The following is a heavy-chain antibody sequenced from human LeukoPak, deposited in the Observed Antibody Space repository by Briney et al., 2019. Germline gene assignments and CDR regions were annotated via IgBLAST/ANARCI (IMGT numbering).Heavy chain of an antibody. CDR3: ARALAVAGKNWFDL. CDR1: GYTFTGYY. Sequence: VASVKVSCKASGYTFTGYYMHWVRQAPGQGLEWMGWINPNSGGTNYAQKFQGRVTMTRDTSISTAYMELSRLRSDDTAVYYCARALAVAGKNWFDLWGQGTLVTVSS. J-gene: IGHJ5*02. D-gene: IGHD6-19*01. V-gene: IGHV1-2*02. CDR2: INPNSGGT.